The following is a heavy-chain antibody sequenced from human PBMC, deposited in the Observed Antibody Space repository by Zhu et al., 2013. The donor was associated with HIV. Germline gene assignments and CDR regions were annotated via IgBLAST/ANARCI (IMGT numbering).Heavy chain of an antibody. D-gene: IGHD1-26*01. CDR1: GYSISSGYY. CDR3: ARGPIDSGNYEGTFDY. CDR2: MYYSGST. V-gene: IGHV4-38-2*01. J-gene: IGHJ4*02. Sequence: QVQLQESGPGLVKPSETLSLTCAVSGYSISSGYYWGWIRQPPGKGLEWIGSMYYSGSTYYNPSLKSRVTISVDTSKNQFSLKLSSVTAADTAVFYCARGPIDSGNYEGTFDYWGQGTLVTVSS.